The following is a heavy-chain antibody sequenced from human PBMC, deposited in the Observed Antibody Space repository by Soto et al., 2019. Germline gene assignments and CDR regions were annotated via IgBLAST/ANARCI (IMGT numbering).Heavy chain of an antibody. J-gene: IGHJ4*02. CDR1: GFTFSSYA. CDR2: ISGSGGST. Sequence: EGSLRLSCAASGFTFSSYAMSWVRQAPGKGLEWVSAISGSGGSTYYADSVKGRFTISRDNSKNTLYLQMNSLRAEDTAVYYCAKDSRPSGYYDILTGYEGGYFDYWGQGTLVTVSS. D-gene: IGHD3-9*01. CDR3: AKDSRPSGYYDILTGYEGGYFDY. V-gene: IGHV3-23*01.